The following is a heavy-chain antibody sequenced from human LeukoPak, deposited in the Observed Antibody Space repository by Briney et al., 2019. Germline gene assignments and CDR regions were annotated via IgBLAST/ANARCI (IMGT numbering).Heavy chain of an antibody. CDR3: ARHPGSAYYYYYYMDV. Sequence: GESLKISCRGSGYSFTSYWIGWVGQMPGKGLEWMGFTNPGDSDTRYSPSFQGQVTISADKSISTAYPQWSSLKASDTAMYYCARHPGSAYYYYYYMDVWGKGTTVTVSS. CDR1: GYSFTSYW. D-gene: IGHD1-14*01. V-gene: IGHV5-51*01. J-gene: IGHJ6*03. CDR2: TNPGDSDT.